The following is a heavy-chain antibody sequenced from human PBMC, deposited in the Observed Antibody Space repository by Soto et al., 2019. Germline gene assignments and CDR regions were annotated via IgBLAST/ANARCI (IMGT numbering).Heavy chain of an antibody. J-gene: IGHJ5*02. V-gene: IGHV4-39*01. D-gene: IGHD2-2*02. CDR1: GGSISRSTYY. Sequence: LSLTCTVSGGSISRSTYYWGWIRQPPGKGLEWIGSIYYSGSTYYRPSLESRVTISVDTSKNQFSLKLSSVTAADTAVYYCARQVPAAIRLGWFDPWGQGTLVTVSS. CDR3: ARQVPAAIRLGWFDP. CDR2: IYYSGST.